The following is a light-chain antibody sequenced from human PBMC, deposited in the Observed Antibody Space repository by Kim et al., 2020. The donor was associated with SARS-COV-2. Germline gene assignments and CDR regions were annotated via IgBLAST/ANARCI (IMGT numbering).Light chain of an antibody. J-gene: IGKJ1*01. CDR1: PSVFFRTARKNN. CDR2: GAS. CDR3: QQYHTFPRT. Sequence: ATIPCRSSPSVFFRTARKNNLVWYQVEPGQPPRFLIYGASDRVSGVPDRFSGSGSRTDFTLTISSLQAEDVAVYYCQQYHTFPRTFGQGTKVEI. V-gene: IGKV4-1*01.